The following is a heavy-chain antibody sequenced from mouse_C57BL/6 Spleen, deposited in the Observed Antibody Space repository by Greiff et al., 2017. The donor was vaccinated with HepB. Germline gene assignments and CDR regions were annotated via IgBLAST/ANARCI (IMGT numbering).Heavy chain of an antibody. CDR2: ISSGGSYT. CDR3: ARQELLRYDYFDY. CDR1: GFTFSSYG. D-gene: IGHD1-1*01. J-gene: IGHJ2*01. V-gene: IGHV5-6*01. Sequence: EVQLVESGGDLVKPGGSLKLSCAASGFTFSSYGMSWVRQTPDKRLEWVATISSGGSYTYYPDSVKGRFTISRDNAKNTLYLQMSSLKSEDTAMYYCARQELLRYDYFDYWGQGTTLTVSS.